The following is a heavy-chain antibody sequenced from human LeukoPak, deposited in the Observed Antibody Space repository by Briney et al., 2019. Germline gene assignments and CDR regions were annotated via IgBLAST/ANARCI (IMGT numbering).Heavy chain of an antibody. Sequence: PSETLSLTCTVSGSSMSSDYYWGWIRQPPGKGLEWIGSISDSGSAYYNPSLKSRVVISVDPSKKQFSLKLSSVTAADTAVYYCASHFRAYGSGSYYIDYWGQGTLVTVSS. CDR3: ASHFRAYGSGSYYIDY. D-gene: IGHD3-10*01. CDR1: GSSMSSDYY. CDR2: ISDSGSA. J-gene: IGHJ4*02. V-gene: IGHV4-38-2*02.